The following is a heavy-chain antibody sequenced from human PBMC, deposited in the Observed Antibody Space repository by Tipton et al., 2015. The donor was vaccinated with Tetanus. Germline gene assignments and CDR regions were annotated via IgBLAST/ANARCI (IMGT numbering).Heavy chain of an antibody. CDR1: GGSFSGYY. J-gene: IGHJ5*02. Sequence: TLSLTCAVYGGSFSGYYWSWIRQPPGKGLEWIGEINHSGSTNYNPSLKSRVPISVDTSKNQFSLKLSSVTAADTAVYYCARDIAVAGNWFDPWGQGTLVTVSS. CDR2: INHSGST. D-gene: IGHD6-19*01. V-gene: IGHV4-34*01. CDR3: ARDIAVAGNWFDP.